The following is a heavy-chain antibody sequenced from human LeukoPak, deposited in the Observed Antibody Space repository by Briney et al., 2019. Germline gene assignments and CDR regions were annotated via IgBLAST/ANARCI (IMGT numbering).Heavy chain of an antibody. Sequence: GGSLRLSCAASGFTFSSYSMNWVRQAPGKGLEWVSSISSSSSYIYYADSVKGRFTISRDNAKNSLYLQMNSLRAEDTAVYYCVRKATYYDFWSGPAAFDYWGQGTLVTVSS. CDR3: VRKATYYDFWSGPAAFDY. V-gene: IGHV3-21*01. CDR1: GFTFSSYS. CDR2: ISSSSSYI. J-gene: IGHJ4*02. D-gene: IGHD3-3*01.